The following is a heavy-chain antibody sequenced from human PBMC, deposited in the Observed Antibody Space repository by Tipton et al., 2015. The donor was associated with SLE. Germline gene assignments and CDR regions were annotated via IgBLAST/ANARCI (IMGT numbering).Heavy chain of an antibody. CDR3: GRVKQLAEDF. J-gene: IGHJ4*02. D-gene: IGHD1-1*01. V-gene: IGHV3-48*03. CDR2: ISRSSNSI. CDR1: GFTFSSFD. Sequence: AVSGFTFSSFDMTWVRQTPGKGLEWVSYISRSSNSIYYADSVKGRFTISRDNTKNSLYLQMNGLRVEDTAVYYCGRVKQLAEDFRGQGALVTVSS.